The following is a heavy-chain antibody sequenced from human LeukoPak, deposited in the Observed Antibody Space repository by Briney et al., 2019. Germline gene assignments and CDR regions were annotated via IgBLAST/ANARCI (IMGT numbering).Heavy chain of an antibody. CDR2: IYYSGST. CDR1: GGSIGSSSYY. D-gene: IGHD3-10*01. CDR3: ARGLKMTTYYYGSGSLNAFDI. V-gene: IGHV4-39*07. J-gene: IGHJ3*02. Sequence: SETLSLTCTVSGGSIGSSSYYWGWIRQPPGKGLEWIGSIYYSGSTYYNPSLKSRVTISVDTSKNQFSLKLSSVTAADTAVYYCARGLKMTTYYYGSGSLNAFDIWGQGTMVTVSS.